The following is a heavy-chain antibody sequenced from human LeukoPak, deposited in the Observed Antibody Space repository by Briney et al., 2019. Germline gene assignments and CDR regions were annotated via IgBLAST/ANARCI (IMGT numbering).Heavy chain of an antibody. CDR3: VRDIHRAQDY. CDR2: INSDGSST. Sequence: GGSLRLSCAASGFTFSSYWMHWVRQAPGKGLVWVSRINSDGSSTRYADSVKGRFSIARDNAKNTLYLQMNSLRAEDTAVYYCVRDIHRAQDYWGQGTLVTVSS. V-gene: IGHV3-74*01. CDR1: GFTFSSYW. J-gene: IGHJ4*02.